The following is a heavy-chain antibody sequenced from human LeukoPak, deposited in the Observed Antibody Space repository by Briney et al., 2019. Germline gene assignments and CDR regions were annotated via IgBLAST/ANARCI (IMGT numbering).Heavy chain of an antibody. J-gene: IGHJ5*02. CDR2: INHSGST. V-gene: IGHV4-34*01. CDR3: ARGGRTYGDYGRWFDP. D-gene: IGHD4-17*01. CDR1: GGSFSGYY. Sequence: SETLSLTCAVYGGSFSGYYWSWIRQPPGKGLEWIGEINHSGSTNYNPSLKSRVTISVDTSKNQFSLKLSFVTAADTAVYYCARGGRTYGDYGRWFDPWGQGTLVTVSS.